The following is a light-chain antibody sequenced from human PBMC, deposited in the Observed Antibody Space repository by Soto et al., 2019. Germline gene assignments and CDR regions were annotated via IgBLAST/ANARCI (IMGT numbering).Light chain of an antibody. J-gene: IGLJ1*01. CDR1: SSNIGSNY. CDR2: SNN. V-gene: IGLV1-47*02. CDR3: AAWDDRLSGYYV. Sequence: QSVLTQPPSASGTPGQRVTISCSGSSSNIGSNYVYWYQQLPGTAPKLLIYSNNQRPSGVPDRFSGSKSGTSASLAISGLRSEDVADYYCAAWDDRLSGYYVFGTGTKVTVL.